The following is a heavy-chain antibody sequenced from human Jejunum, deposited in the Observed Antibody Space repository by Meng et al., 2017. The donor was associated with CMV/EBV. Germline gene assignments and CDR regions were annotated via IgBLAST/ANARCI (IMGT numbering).Heavy chain of an antibody. CDR2: ISTYNGKT. D-gene: IGHD1-26*01. Sequence: QVQLVQSGAEVKKPGGSVQFSCKASGYTFFSYDITWVRQAPGQGLEWMGWISTYNGKTNFAQKLLGRVTMTTDTYTNTAYMELRSLRSDDTAIYYCARGIVGTTIDLWGRGTLVTVSS. V-gene: IGHV1-18*01. CDR3: ARGIVGTTIDL. J-gene: IGHJ5*02. CDR1: GYTFFSYD.